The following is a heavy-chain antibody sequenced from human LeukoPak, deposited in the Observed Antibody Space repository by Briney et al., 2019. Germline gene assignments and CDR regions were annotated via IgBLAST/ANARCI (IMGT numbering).Heavy chain of an antibody. CDR1: GGTFGSYA. CDR3: ARDRYYDGSGRYFESIY. D-gene: IGHD3-22*01. J-gene: IGHJ4*02. V-gene: IGHV1-69*01. Sequence: AAVKLSCKASGGTFGSYAVSWVRQAPGQGLEWMSAIIAILGTANYAQKFQGRVTITADESTSTAYMELSSLTSEDTAVYYCARDRYYDGSGRYFESIYWGQGTLVTVSS. CDR2: IIAILGTA.